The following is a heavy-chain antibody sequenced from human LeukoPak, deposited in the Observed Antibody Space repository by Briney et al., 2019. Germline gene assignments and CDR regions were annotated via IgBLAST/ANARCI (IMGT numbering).Heavy chain of an antibody. CDR3: ARDEPVLLWFGELGGPYYFDY. Sequence: ASVKVSCKASGYTFTSCGISWVRQAPGQGLEWMGWISAYNGNTNYAQKLQGRVTMTTDTSTSTAYMELRSLRSDDTAVYYCARDEPVLLWFGELGGPYYFDYWGQGTLVTVSS. D-gene: IGHD3-10*01. CDR2: ISAYNGNT. CDR1: GYTFTSCG. V-gene: IGHV1-18*01. J-gene: IGHJ4*02.